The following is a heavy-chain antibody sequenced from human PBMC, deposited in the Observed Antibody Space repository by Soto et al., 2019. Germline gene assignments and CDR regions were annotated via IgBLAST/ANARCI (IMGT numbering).Heavy chain of an antibody. J-gene: IGHJ6*02. D-gene: IGHD1-26*01. CDR3: ATSIVGATGGAYYYGMDV. V-gene: IGHV1-24*01. CDR2: FDPEDGET. Sequence: GASVKVSCKVSGYTLTELSMDWVRQAPGKGLEWMGGFDPEDGETIYAQKFQGRVTMTEDTSTDTAYMELSSLRSEDTAVYYCATSIVGATGGAYYYGMDVWGQGTTVTVSS. CDR1: GYTLTELS.